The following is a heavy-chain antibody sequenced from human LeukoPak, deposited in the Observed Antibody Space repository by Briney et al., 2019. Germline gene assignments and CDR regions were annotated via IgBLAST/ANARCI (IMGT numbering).Heavy chain of an antibody. CDR2: IVPIFGTV. Sequence: SVKVSCKASGGTFSSYAISWVRQAPGQGLEWMGGIVPIFGTVNYAQKFQGRVTITTDESTSTAYMELSSLRSEDTAVYYCARTYHNWNPPGNWFDPWGQGTLVTVSS. CDR3: ARTYHNWNPPGNWFDP. V-gene: IGHV1-69*05. D-gene: IGHD1-20*01. CDR1: GGTFSSYA. J-gene: IGHJ5*02.